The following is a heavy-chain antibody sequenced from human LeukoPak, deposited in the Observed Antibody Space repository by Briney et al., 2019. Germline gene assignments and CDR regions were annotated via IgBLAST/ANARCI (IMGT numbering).Heavy chain of an antibody. J-gene: IGHJ6*02. Sequence: SETLSLTCTVSGGSISSYYWSWIRQPPGKGLEWIGYIYTSGSTNYNPSLKSRVTISVDTSKNQFSLKLSSVTAADTAVYYCASIPLLTGYGMDVWGQGTTVTVSS. D-gene: IGHD3-9*01. CDR2: IYTSGST. V-gene: IGHV4-4*09. CDR3: ASIPLLTGYGMDV. CDR1: GGSISSYY.